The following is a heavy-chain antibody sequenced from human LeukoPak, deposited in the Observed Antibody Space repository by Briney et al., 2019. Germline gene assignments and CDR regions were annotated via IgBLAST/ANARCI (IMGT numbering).Heavy chain of an antibody. V-gene: IGHV4-34*01. Sequence: PSETLSLTCAVYGGSFSGYYWSWIRQPPGKGLEWIGEINHSGSTNYNPSLKSRVTISVDTSKNQFSLKLSSVTAADTAVYYCARVIVENYDFWSGYYWAYYYGMDVWGQGTTVTVSS. J-gene: IGHJ6*02. CDR1: GGSFSGYY. CDR3: ARVIVENYDFWSGYYWAYYYGMDV. CDR2: INHSGST. D-gene: IGHD3-3*01.